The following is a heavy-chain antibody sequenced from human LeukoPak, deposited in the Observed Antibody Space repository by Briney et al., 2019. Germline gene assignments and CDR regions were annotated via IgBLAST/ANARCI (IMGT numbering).Heavy chain of an antibody. J-gene: IGHJ4*02. CDR1: GGSISSSSYY. D-gene: IGHD2-15*01. CDR3: ATHLGYCSGGSCVADY. CDR2: IYYGGST. V-gene: IGHV4-39*01. Sequence: SETLSLTCTVSGGSISSSSYYWGWIRQPPGKGLEWIGNIYYGGSTYYNPSLKSRVTISVDTSKNQFSLKLSSVTGADTAVYYCATHLGYCSGGSCVADYWGQGTLVTVSS.